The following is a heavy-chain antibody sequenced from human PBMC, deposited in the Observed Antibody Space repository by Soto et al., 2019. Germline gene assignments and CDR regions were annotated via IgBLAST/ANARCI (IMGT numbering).Heavy chain of an antibody. D-gene: IGHD7-27*01. CDR1: GGSISSSNW. J-gene: IGHJ5*02. Sequence: PSETLSLTCAVSGGSISSSNWWSWVRQPPGKGLEWIGEIYHSGSTNYNPSLKSRVTISVDKSKNQFSLKLSSVTAADTAVYYCASSSPLHVTGGPWFDPWGQGTLVTVSS. CDR2: IYHSGST. CDR3: ASSSPLHVTGGPWFDP. V-gene: IGHV4-4*02.